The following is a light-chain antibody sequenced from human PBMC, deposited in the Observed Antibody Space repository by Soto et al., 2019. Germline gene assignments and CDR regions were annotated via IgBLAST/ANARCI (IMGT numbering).Light chain of an antibody. V-gene: IGKV3-11*01. CDR1: QSVSSSY. J-gene: IGKJ1*01. CDR3: QQRSNWLTWT. CDR2: DAS. Sequence: EIVLTQSTGTLSFSRAAGXNVXVRPSQSVSSSYLAWYQQKPGQAPRLLIYDASNRATGIPARFSGSGSGTDFTLTISSLEPEDFAVYYCQQRSNWLTWTFGQGTKVDI.